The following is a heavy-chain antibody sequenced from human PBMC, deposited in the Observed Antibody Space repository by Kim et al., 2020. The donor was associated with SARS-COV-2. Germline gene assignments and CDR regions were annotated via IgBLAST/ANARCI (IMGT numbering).Heavy chain of an antibody. J-gene: IGHJ4*02. V-gene: IGHV7-4-1*02. CDR2: INTKTGRP. Sequence: ASVKVSCKASGYTFTTYAMNWVRQAPGQGLEWMGWINTKTGRPTYARGFTGRFVFSLDTSVSTAYLQISSLEAEDTAVYYCARSLQYYFDYWARGSLVTVSS. CDR3: ARSLQYYFDY. CDR1: GYTFTTYA.